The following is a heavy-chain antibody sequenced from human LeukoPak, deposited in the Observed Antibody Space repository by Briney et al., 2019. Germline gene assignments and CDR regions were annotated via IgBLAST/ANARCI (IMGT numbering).Heavy chain of an antibody. CDR1: GFTFSSYA. D-gene: IGHD5-24*01. J-gene: IGHJ4*02. V-gene: IGHV3-23*01. Sequence: PGGSLRLSCAASGFTFSSYAMSWVRQAPGKGLEWVSVISGSGYSTYYADSVKGRFTISRDNSKNTLYLQMNSLRAEDTAVYSCAKGRDGYNPSGGYWGQGTLVTVSS. CDR2: ISGSGYST. CDR3: AKGRDGYNPSGGY.